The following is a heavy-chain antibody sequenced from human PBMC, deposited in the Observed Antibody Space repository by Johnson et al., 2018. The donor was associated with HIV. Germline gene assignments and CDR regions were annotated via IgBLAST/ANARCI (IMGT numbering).Heavy chain of an antibody. CDR3: ARALPRLVVPTVAFDI. D-gene: IGHD2-2*01. J-gene: IGHJ3*02. CDR2: ISYDGSNK. Sequence: QVQLVESGGGVVQPGRSLRLSCAASGFTFSSYAMHWVRQAPGKGLEWVAVISYDGSNKYYADSVKGRFTISRDNSTNTRYLKMNSLTAEDTAVYYCARALPRLVVPTVAFDIWGQGAMVPVSS. CDR1: GFTFSSYA. V-gene: IGHV3-30-3*01.